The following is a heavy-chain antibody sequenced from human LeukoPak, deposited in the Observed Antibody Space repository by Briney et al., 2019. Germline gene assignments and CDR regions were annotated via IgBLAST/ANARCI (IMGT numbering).Heavy chain of an antibody. CDR2: FDPEDGET. D-gene: IGHD1-14*01. J-gene: IGHJ3*02. Sequence: ASGKVSCKVSGYILTELSMHWVRQAPGKGREWMGGFDPEDGETIYAQKFQGRVTMTEETSTDTAYMELSSLRSEDTAGYYWATPVTTDGAFDIWGQGTMVTVSS. CDR1: GYILTELS. CDR3: ATPVTTDGAFDI. V-gene: IGHV1-24*01.